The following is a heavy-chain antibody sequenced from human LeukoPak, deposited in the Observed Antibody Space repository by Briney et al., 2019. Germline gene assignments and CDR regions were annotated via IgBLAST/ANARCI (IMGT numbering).Heavy chain of an antibody. J-gene: IGHJ4*02. V-gene: IGHV3-7*01. Sequence: PGGSLRLSCAASGFTFSSYWMSWVRQAPGKGLEWVANIKQDGSEKYCVDSVKGRFTISRDNAKNSLYLQMSSLRAEDTAVYYCAGGIAAALVWGQGTLVTVSS. CDR1: GFTFSSYW. D-gene: IGHD6-13*01. CDR3: AGGIAAALV. CDR2: IKQDGSEK.